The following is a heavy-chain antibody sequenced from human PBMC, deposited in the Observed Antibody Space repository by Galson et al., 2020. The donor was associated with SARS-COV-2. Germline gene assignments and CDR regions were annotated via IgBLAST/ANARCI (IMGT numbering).Heavy chain of an antibody. V-gene: IGHV4-4*07. D-gene: IGHD2-15*01. CDR3: ARGFYCTSGSCQFDY. CDR1: GGSISSYY. CDR2: IYTSGST. J-gene: IGHJ4*02. Sequence: ETSETLSLTCTVSGGSISSYYWSWIRQPAGKRLEWIGRIYTSGSTNYNPSLKSRVTMSLDTSKNQFSLKLSSVTAADTAVYYCARGFYCTSGSCQFDYWGQGTLVTVSS.